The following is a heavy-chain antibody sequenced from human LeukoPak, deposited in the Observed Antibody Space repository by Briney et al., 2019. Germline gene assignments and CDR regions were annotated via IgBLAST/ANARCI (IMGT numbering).Heavy chain of an antibody. V-gene: IGHV3-48*03. J-gene: IGHJ3*02. Sequence: PGGSLRLSCAASGFTFSSYEMNWVRQAPGKGLEWVSYISSSGSTIYYADSVKGRFTISRDNAKNSLFLQMNSLRAEDTAVYYCARDNCGTTSCYPTDAFDIWGQGTMVTVSS. CDR3: ARDNCGTTSCYPTDAFDI. CDR1: GFTFSSYE. D-gene: IGHD2-2*01. CDR2: ISSSGSTI.